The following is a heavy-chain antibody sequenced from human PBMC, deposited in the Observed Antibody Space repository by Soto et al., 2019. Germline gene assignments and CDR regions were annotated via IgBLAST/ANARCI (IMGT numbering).Heavy chain of an antibody. CDR3: ARDHFPWFDP. CDR2: ISTKNGHT. V-gene: IGHV1-18*01. CDR1: GYTFLTYD. J-gene: IGHJ5*02. Sequence: QVQLVQSGAEVKKSGASVKVSCKASGYTFLTYDISWGRQAPGQGLEWMGWISTKNGHTNYSQNLQGRATMTTDTSTNTAYLELRNLRSDDTAVYFCARDHFPWFDPWGQGTLVTVSS. D-gene: IGHD3-3*02.